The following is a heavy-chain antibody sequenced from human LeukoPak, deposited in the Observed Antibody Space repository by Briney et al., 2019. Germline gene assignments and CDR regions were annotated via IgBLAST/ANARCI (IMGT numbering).Heavy chain of an antibody. D-gene: IGHD6-6*01. J-gene: IGHJ4*02. Sequence: GGSLRLSCAGSGFIVSSNYMSWVRQAAGKGLEWVSVIYGSSRTYYADSVKGRFTISRDNSKNTVYLQMDSLRAEDTAVYYCARDLHDYSSSPGGYWGQGTLVTVSS. CDR2: IYGSSRT. V-gene: IGHV3-66*01. CDR1: GFIVSSNY. CDR3: ARDLHDYSSSPGGY.